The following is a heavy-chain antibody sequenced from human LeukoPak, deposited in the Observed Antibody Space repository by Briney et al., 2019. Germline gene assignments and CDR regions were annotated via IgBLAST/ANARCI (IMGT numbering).Heavy chain of an antibody. CDR1: GGSISSSSYY. V-gene: IGHV4-61*05. J-gene: IGHJ4*02. Sequence: SETLSLTCTVSGGSISSSSYYWGWLRQPPGKGLEWIGYIYYRVTSDYNPSLKSRVTMSVDMSTRQISLKLSSVTAADTAVYYCARAVGGDGSGSLWGPGTLVTVSS. CDR2: IYYRVTS. D-gene: IGHD3-10*01. CDR3: ARAVGGDGSGSL.